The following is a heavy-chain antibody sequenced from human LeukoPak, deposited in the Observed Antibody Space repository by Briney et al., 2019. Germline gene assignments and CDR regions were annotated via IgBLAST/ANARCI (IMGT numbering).Heavy chain of an antibody. J-gene: IGHJ4*02. CDR3: AKDDYYDTSGYRD. V-gene: IGHV3-23*01. Sequence: GGSLRLSCEASGFTFSTFAMIWVRQPPGKGLEWVSSIFPSGGEIHYADSVRGRFTISRDNSKNTLYLQMNSLRAEDTAVYYCAKDDYYDTSGYRDWGQGTLVTVSS. CDR1: GFTFSTFA. D-gene: IGHD3-22*01. CDR2: IFPSGGEI.